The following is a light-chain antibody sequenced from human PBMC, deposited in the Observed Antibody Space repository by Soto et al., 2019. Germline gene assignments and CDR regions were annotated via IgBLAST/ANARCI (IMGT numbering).Light chain of an antibody. CDR1: QSVFYSSNNKNY. CDR3: QQYYAIPHT. Sequence: DIVMTQSPDSLAVSLGERATINCKSSQSVFYSSNNKNYLAWYQQKAGQPPKLLFYWASTRESGVPDRFSGSGSGADFTLTITNLQAEDMAVYYCQQYYAIPHTFGQGTKQEIK. V-gene: IGKV4-1*01. CDR2: WAS. J-gene: IGKJ2*01.